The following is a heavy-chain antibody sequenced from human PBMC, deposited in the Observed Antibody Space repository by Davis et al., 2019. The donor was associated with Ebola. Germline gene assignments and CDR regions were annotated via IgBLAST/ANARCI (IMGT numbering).Heavy chain of an antibody. Sequence: GEFLKIACAPSGHTLTSFAMHWVRPAPGKGMEWVAVILYDGSNKYYADSVKGRFTISRDNSKHPLYLKMSSLRAEDTAVYYCASDLPGGDWYFDLWGRGTLVTVSS. D-gene: IGHD1-14*01. CDR1: GHTLTSFA. V-gene: IGHV3-30*04. CDR3: ASDLPGGDWYFDL. J-gene: IGHJ2*01. CDR2: ILYDGSNK.